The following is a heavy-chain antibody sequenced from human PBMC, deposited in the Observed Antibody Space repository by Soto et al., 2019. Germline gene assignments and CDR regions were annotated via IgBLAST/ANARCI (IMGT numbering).Heavy chain of an antibody. D-gene: IGHD3-16*01. Sequence: QAQLVESGGGVVQPGRSLRLSCAASGFTFSHYGMHWVRQAPGKGLEWVAVIWDDGIKKFYPDSVRGRFTISRDNSANTRFLQMNSLTAEDTAIYYCVRGGTVAGGFAIWGQGTRVTVSS. CDR3: VRGGTVAGGFAI. J-gene: IGHJ3*02. CDR2: IWDDGIKK. CDR1: GFTFSHYG. V-gene: IGHV3-33*01.